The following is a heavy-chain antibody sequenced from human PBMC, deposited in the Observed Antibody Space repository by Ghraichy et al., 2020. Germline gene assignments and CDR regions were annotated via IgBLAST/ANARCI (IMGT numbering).Heavy chain of an antibody. D-gene: IGHD4-17*01. CDR1: GGSISSGGYY. CDR2: IYYSGST. Sequence: SETLSLTCTVSGGSISSGGYYWSWIRQHPGKGLEWIGYIYYSGSTYYNPSLKSRVTISVDTSKNQFSLKLSSVTAADTAVYYCSYGDGTDAFDIWGQGTMVTVSS. J-gene: IGHJ3*02. V-gene: IGHV4-31*03. CDR3: SYGDGTDAFDI.